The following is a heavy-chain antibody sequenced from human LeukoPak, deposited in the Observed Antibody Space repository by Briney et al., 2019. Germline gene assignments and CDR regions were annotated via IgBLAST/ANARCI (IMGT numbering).Heavy chain of an antibody. J-gene: IGHJ6*03. Sequence: ASVKVSCKASGYTFTGYYMHWVRQAPGQGLEWMGWINPNSGGTNYAQKFQGRVTMTRDTSISTAYMELNSLRAEDTAVYYCARTPFNIVVVPAAIEVQSNFYMDVWGKGTTVTISS. CDR1: GYTFTGYY. CDR3: ARTPFNIVVVPAAIEVQSNFYMDV. V-gene: IGHV1-2*02. CDR2: INPNSGGT. D-gene: IGHD2-2*01.